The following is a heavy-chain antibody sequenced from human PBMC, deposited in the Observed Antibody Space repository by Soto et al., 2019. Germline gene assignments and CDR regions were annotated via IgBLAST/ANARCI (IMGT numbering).Heavy chain of an antibody. D-gene: IGHD3-22*01. Sequence: QVQLVESGGGVVQPGRSLRLSCAASGFTFSSYAMHWVGQAPGKGLEWVAVISYDGSNKYYADSVKGRFTISRDNSKNTLYLQMNSLRAEDTAVYYCARDGGRGYHDYWGQGTLVTVSS. CDR3: ARDGGRGYHDY. V-gene: IGHV3-30-3*01. CDR1: GFTFSSYA. CDR2: ISYDGSNK. J-gene: IGHJ4*02.